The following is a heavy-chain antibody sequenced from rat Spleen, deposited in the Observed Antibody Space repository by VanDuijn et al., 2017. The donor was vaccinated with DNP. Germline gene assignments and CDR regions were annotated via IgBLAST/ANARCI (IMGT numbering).Heavy chain of an antibody. J-gene: IGHJ2*01. V-gene: IGHV5-20*01. Sequence: EVQLVESGGGFVQPGRSLKLSCAASGFTFSDYYMAWVRQAPTKGLEWAAYISYDGGSTYYGDSVKGRFTISRDNAKSTLYLQMDSLRSEDTATYYCTTDFERGYWGQGVMVTVSS. D-gene: IGHD1-11*01. CDR1: GFTFSDYY. CDR2: ISYDGGST. CDR3: TTDFERGY.